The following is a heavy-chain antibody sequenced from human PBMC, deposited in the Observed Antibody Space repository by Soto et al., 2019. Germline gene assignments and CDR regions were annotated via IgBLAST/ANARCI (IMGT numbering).Heavy chain of an antibody. Sequence: ASVKVSCKASGYNFVAYYMHWVRQAPGQGLEWMGWINPSSGATNFAERFQGRVTMTSDTSISTFYMEIKRLNSDDTAVYFCAKGRQYGDCGYNFDYWGQGTLVTVSS. CDR3: AKGRQYGDCGYNFDY. D-gene: IGHD2-21*02. CDR1: GYNFVAYY. V-gene: IGHV1-2*02. J-gene: IGHJ4*02. CDR2: INPSSGAT.